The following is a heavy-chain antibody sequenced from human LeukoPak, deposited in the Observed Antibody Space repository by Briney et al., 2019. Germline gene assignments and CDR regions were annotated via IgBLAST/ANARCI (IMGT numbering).Heavy chain of an antibody. V-gene: IGHV1-2*02. J-gene: IGHJ2*01. D-gene: IGHD2-21*02. CDR3: ARAVNIVVVTGGFDL. Sequence: ASVKVSCKASGYTFTGYYMHWLRQAPGQGLEWMGWINPNSGGTNYAQKFHGRVTITRDTSISTAYMELSRLRSDDTAVYYCARAVNIVVVTGGFDLWGRGTLVTVSS. CDR2: INPNSGGT. CDR1: GYTFTGYY.